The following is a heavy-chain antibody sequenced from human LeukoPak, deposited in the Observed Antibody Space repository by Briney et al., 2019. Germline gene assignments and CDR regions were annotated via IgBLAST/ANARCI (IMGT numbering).Heavy chain of an antibody. CDR1: GGTFSSYA. V-gene: IGHV1-69*05. CDR2: IIPIFGTA. CDR3: ARVQAVRYFDWLSPGTTLYYYYYYMDV. J-gene: IGHJ6*03. D-gene: IGHD3-9*01. Sequence: SVKVSCKASGGTFSSYAISWVRQAPGQGLEWMGGIIPIFGTANYAQKFQGRVTITTDESTSTAYMELSSLRSEDTAVYYCARVQAVRYFDWLSPGTTLYYYYYYMDVWGKGTTVTVSS.